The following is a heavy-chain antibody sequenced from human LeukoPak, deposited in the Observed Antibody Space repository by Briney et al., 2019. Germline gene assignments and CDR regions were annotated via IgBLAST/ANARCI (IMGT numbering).Heavy chain of an antibody. J-gene: IGHJ3*02. CDR1: GYTFSKYY. Sequence: ASVKVSCKASGYTFSKYYVHWVRQAPGQGLEWMGIINPSGGSTTYSEKFQGRITMTRDMSTSTVYMEVSSLRSEDTATYYCARVRDGYNDAYDIWGQGTMVTVSS. CDR3: ARVRDGYNDAYDI. D-gene: IGHD5-24*01. V-gene: IGHV1-46*01. CDR2: INPSGGST.